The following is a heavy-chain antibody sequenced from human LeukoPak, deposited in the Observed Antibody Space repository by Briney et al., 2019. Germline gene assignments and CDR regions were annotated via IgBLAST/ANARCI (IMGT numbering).Heavy chain of an antibody. CDR2: INPNSVGT. V-gene: IGHV1-2*02. Sequence: ASVKVSCKASGYTFTGYYMHWVRQAPGQGLEWMGWINPNSVGTNYAQKFQGRVTMTRDTSISTAYMELSRLRSDATAVYYCATHPGYSSGWYDFDYWGQGTLVTVSS. CDR1: GYTFTGYY. CDR3: ATHPGYSSGWYDFDY. J-gene: IGHJ4*02. D-gene: IGHD6-19*01.